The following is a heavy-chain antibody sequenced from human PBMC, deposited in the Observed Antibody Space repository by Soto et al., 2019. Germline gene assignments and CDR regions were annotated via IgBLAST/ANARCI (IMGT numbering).Heavy chain of an antibody. D-gene: IGHD3-10*01. J-gene: IGHJ5*02. Sequence: PSETLSLTCTVSGGSISSSSYYWGWIRQPPGKGLEWIGSIYYSGSTYYNPSLKSRVTISVDTSKNQFSLKLSSVTAADTAVYYCAREGPQLRPMVRGVWFDPWGQGTLVTVSS. V-gene: IGHV4-39*02. CDR3: AREGPQLRPMVRGVWFDP. CDR2: IYYSGST. CDR1: GGSISSSSYY.